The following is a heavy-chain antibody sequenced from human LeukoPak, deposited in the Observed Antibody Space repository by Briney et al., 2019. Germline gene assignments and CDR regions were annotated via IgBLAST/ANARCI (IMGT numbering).Heavy chain of an antibody. CDR1: GFTFSNYA. Sequence: GGSLRLSCAASGFTFSNYAMHWVRQAPGKGLEWVAVISYDGSNKYYADSVKGRFTISRDNSKNTLYLQMNSLRAEDTAVYYCGWFGELYYNGMDVWGQGTTVTVSS. V-gene: IGHV3-30*04. CDR3: GWFGELYYNGMDV. CDR2: ISYDGSNK. J-gene: IGHJ6*02. D-gene: IGHD3-10*01.